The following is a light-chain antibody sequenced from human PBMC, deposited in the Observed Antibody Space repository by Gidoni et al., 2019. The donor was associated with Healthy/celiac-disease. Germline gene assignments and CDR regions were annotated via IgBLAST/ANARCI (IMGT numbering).Light chain of an antibody. CDR2: GNS. CDR1: SSNIGAGYD. J-gene: IGLJ7*01. V-gene: IGLV1-40*01. CDR3: QSYDSSLSAV. Sequence: QSVLTQPPSVSGAPGQRVTISCTGSSSNIGAGYDVHWYQQLPVTAPNLLIYGNSNRPSGVPDRFSGSKAGTSASLAITGLQAEDEADYYCQSYDSSLSAVFGGGTQLTVL.